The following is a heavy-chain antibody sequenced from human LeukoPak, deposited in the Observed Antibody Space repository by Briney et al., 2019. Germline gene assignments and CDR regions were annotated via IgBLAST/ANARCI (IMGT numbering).Heavy chain of an antibody. D-gene: IGHD7-27*01. CDR2: IDGDGATT. CDR1: GFTFNSYL. Sequence: GGSLRLSCAASGFTFNSYLMSWVRQAPGKGLVWVSRIDGDGATTSYEDSVKGRFTISRDNANTMVYLEINSLRVEDTAVYYCTRDSGAARRYSDLWGRGTLVTVSS. J-gene: IGHJ2*01. V-gene: IGHV3-74*01. CDR3: TRDSGAARRYSDL.